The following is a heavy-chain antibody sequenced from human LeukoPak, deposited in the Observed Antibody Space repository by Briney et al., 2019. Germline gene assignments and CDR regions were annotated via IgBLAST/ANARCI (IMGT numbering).Heavy chain of an antibody. CDR2: IYYSGST. Sequence: SETLSLTCTVSGGSISSYYWSWIRQPPGKGLEWIGYIYYSGSTNYNPSLKSRVTISVDTSKNQFSLKLSSVTAADTAVYHCASYDFWSGYNYWGQGTLVTVSS. CDR3: ASYDFWSGYNY. D-gene: IGHD3-3*01. CDR1: GGSISSYY. J-gene: IGHJ4*02. V-gene: IGHV4-59*08.